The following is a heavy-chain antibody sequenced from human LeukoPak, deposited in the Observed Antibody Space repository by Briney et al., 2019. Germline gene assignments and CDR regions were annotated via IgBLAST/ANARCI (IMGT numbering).Heavy chain of an antibody. D-gene: IGHD3-3*01. J-gene: IGHJ4*02. CDR2: IYYSGST. Sequence: SQTLSLTCTVSGGSISRGGYYWSWIRQHPGKGLEWIGYIYYSGSTYYNPSPKTRVTISVDTSKNQFSLKLSSVTAADTAVYYCARVNDFWSGDWGQGTLVTVSS. CDR1: GGSISRGGYY. CDR3: ARVNDFWSGD. V-gene: IGHV4-31*03.